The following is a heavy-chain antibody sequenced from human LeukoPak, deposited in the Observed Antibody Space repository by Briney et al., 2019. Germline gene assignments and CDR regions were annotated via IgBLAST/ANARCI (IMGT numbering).Heavy chain of an antibody. Sequence: GGSLRLSCAASGFTFSSYAMHWVRQAPGKGLEWVAVISYDGSNKYHADSVKGRFTISRDNSKNTLYLQMNSLRAEDTAVYYCAREREGVGIYFDYWGQGTLVTVSS. D-gene: IGHD3-3*01. CDR2: ISYDGSNK. J-gene: IGHJ4*02. CDR3: AREREGVGIYFDY. V-gene: IGHV3-30-3*01. CDR1: GFTFSSYA.